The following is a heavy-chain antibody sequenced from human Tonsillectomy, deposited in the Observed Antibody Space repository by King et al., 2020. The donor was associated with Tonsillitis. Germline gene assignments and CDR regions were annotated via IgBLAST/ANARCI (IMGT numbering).Heavy chain of an antibody. J-gene: IGHJ2*01. V-gene: IGHV3-23*04. D-gene: IGHD2/OR15-2a*01. CDR1: GFTFSSYA. Sequence: VQLVESGGRLVQPGGSLRLSCTGSGFTFSSYAMSWVRQAPGKGLEWVSGISRSGGARFYAPSVKGRFTISRDNSEHTLFLQMSSLRVEDTSLYYCARYREYDTSGPALWGRGTLVTVSS. CDR2: ISRSGGAR. CDR3: ARYREYDTSGPAL.